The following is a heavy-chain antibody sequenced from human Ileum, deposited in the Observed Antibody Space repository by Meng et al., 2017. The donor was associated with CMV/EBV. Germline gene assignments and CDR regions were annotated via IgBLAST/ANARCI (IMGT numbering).Heavy chain of an antibody. CDR2: ISASADST. CDR1: FTNYA. CDR3: ARDPLLYDSNWYPNWFGP. V-gene: IGHV3-23*01. D-gene: IGHD3-22*01. J-gene: IGHJ5*02. Sequence: FTNYALRWVRQAPGKGLEWVSAISASADSTFYANSAKGRFTISRDNSKNTLYLQMNSLSAEDTAVYYCARDPLLYDSNWYPNWFGPWGQGTLVTVSS.